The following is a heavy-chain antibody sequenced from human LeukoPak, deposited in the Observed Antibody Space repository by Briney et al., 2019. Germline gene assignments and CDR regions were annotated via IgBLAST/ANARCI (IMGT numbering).Heavy chain of an antibody. J-gene: IGHJ4*02. CDR2: INHSGST. Sequence: SETLSLTCAVYGGSFSGYYWSWIRQPPGKGLEWIGEINHSGSTSYNPSLKSRVTISVDTSKNQFSLKLSSVTAADTAVYYCARRYSGYDWGQGTLVTVSS. V-gene: IGHV4-34*01. CDR1: GGSFSGYY. CDR3: ARRYSGYD. D-gene: IGHD5-12*01.